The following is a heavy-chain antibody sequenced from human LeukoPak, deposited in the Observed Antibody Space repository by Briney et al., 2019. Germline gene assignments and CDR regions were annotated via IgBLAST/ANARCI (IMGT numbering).Heavy chain of an antibody. CDR1: GGSISSYY. J-gene: IGHJ6*03. CDR3: ARVRRTFYYYMDV. Sequence: SETLSLTCTVSGGSISSYYWSWIRQPPGKGLEWIGYVYYSGSTNYNPSLKSRVTISVDTSKNQFSLRLSSVTAADTAVYYCARVRRTFYYYMDVWGKGTTVTVSS. V-gene: IGHV4-59*08. CDR2: VYYSGST. D-gene: IGHD1-14*01.